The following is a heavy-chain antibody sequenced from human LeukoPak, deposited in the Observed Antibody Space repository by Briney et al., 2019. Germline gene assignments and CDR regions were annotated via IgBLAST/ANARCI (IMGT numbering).Heavy chain of an antibody. CDR1: GGSISSYY. Sequence: SETLSLTCTVSGGSISSYYWSWIRQPAGKGLEWIGRIYTSGSTNYNPSLKGRVTISVDTSKNQFSLKLSSVTAADTAVYYCARDHYDILTGYTFFDYWGQGTLVTVSS. D-gene: IGHD3-9*01. J-gene: IGHJ4*02. CDR3: ARDHYDILTGYTFFDY. CDR2: IYTSGST. V-gene: IGHV4-4*07.